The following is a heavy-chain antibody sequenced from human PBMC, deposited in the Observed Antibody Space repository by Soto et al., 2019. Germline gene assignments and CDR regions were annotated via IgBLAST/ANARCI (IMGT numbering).Heavy chain of an antibody. D-gene: IGHD1-26*01. CDR3: GKGGSGSNLDY. J-gene: IGHJ4*02. CDR2: IRGDGAGI. Sequence: GGSLRLSCAASGFTFSSYATSWVRQAPGKGLEWVSGIRGDGAGISYADSVKGRFTISRDNSKNTVYLQMNSLRAEDTAVYYCGKGGSGSNLDYWGQGTQVTVSS. CDR1: GFTFSSYA. V-gene: IGHV3-23*01.